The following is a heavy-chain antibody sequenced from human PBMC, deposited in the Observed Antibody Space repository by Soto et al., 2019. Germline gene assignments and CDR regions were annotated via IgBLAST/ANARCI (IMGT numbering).Heavy chain of an antibody. V-gene: IGHV1-69*13. CDR3: ARDRTMTVSATRHDFVSGRPNEDSHYYGMDV. CDR2: IIPIFGTA. CDR1: GGTFSSYA. J-gene: IGHJ6*02. D-gene: IGHD2-8*01. Sequence: SVKVSCKASGGTFSSYAISWVRQAPGQGLEWMGGIIPIFGTANYAQKFQGRVTITADESTSTAYMELSSLRDDDTAMYYCARDRTMTVSATRHDFVSGRPNEDSHYYGMDVWGQGTTVTVSS.